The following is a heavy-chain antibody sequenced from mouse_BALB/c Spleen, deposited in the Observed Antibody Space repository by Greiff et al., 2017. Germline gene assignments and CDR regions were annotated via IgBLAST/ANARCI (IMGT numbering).Heavy chain of an antibody. D-gene: IGHD1-1*01. V-gene: IGHV2-9*02. Sequence: VKLEESGAGLVPPSECLSISCTASGFSFTSYGVHWVRQPPGKGLEWLGVIWTGGSTNYNSALMSRLSISKDNSNSHIFLKMHRLQTDDTATYYCSRVSYGSGYGWDMDDWGEGTTVTVSS. CDR2: IWTGGST. J-gene: IGHJ4*01. CDR1: GFSFTSYG. CDR3: SRVSYGSGYGWDMDD.